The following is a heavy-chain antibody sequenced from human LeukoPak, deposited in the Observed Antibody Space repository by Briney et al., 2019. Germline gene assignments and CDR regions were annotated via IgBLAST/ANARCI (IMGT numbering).Heavy chain of an antibody. CDR1: GFTFSTYT. J-gene: IGHJ4*02. CDR3: ARGAIGWLPGLIPDY. D-gene: IGHD3-16*01. CDR2: ITTSGYI. Sequence: PGGSLRLSCAASGFTFSTYTMNWVRQAPGKGLEWVSSITTSGYIYYADSVNGRFTISRDNAKNSLYLQMNSLRAEDTAVYYCARGAIGWLPGLIPDYWGQGTLVTVSS. V-gene: IGHV3-21*01.